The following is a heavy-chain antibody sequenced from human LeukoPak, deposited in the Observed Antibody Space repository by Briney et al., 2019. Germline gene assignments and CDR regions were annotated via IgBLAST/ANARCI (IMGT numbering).Heavy chain of an antibody. CDR2: VWDDGSNK. V-gene: IGHV3-33*06. D-gene: IGHD2-2*01. Sequence: PGGSLRLSCTASGFTFSSYGMHWVRQAPGKGLEWVAVVWDDGSNKYYAASVKGRFTISRDNSKNTLYLQMNSLRAEDTAVYFCAKQAKMPDYWGQGTLVTVSS. J-gene: IGHJ4*02. CDR3: AKQAKMPDY. CDR1: GFTFSSYG.